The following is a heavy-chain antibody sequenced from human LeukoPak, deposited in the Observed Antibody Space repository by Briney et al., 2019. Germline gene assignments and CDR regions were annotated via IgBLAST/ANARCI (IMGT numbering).Heavy chain of an antibody. CDR2: IYSSGST. CDR1: GDSISQSNYY. J-gene: IGHJ4*02. D-gene: IGHD4-17*01. Sequence: PSETLSLTCTVSGDSISQSNYYWGWLRQPPGKALEWLGSIYSSGSTYYDPPLKSRITVSADMSKNQFSLKVTSVTAADTAVYYCARRENDYGDCWFDYWGLGNLVIVSS. V-gene: IGHV4-39*01. CDR3: ARRENDYGDCWFDY.